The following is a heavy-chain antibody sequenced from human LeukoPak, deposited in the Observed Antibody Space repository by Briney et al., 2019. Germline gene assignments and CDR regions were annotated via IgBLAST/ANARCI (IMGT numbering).Heavy chain of an antibody. CDR1: GGSFSGYY. Sequence: PSETLSLTCAVYGGSFSGYYWSWIRQPPGKGLEWIGEINHSGSTNYNPSLKSRVTISVDTSKNQFSLKLSSVTAADRAVYYCARRGRWLQYADYWGQGTLVTVSS. D-gene: IGHD5-24*01. V-gene: IGHV4-34*01. CDR2: INHSGST. CDR3: ARRGRWLQYADY. J-gene: IGHJ4*02.